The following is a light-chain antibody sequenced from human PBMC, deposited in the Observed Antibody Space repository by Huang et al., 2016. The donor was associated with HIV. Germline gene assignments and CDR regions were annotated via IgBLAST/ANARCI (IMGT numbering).Light chain of an antibody. Sequence: IVLTQTPASLSLSAGERATLYCRASQRVSHYLAWYQHKPGQPPRLLIYGASRRATDIPARFNGSGSGTDFTLTISSLEAEDSALYYCQESDTWPRLTLGGGTKVEIK. J-gene: IGKJ4*01. CDR3: QESDTWPRLT. CDR2: GAS. CDR1: QRVSHY. V-gene: IGKV3-11*01.